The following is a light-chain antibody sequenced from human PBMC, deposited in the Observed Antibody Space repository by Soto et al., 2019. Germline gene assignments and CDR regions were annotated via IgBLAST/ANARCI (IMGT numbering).Light chain of an antibody. CDR1: QSVLYSSTKKNY. V-gene: IGKV4-1*01. CDR2: WAS. CDR3: QQRSSWPPLT. J-gene: IGKJ4*01. Sequence: VVAQSSDSLAVSLGGGATIHCKSSQSVLYSSTKKNYIAWYQQKPGQPPKLVIYWASTRESGVPDRFRGSGSGTDFTLTISSLEPEDFAVYYCQQRSSWPPLTLGGGTKVDIK.